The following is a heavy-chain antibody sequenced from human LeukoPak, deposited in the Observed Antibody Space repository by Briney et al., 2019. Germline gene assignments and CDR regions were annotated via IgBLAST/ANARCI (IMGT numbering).Heavy chain of an antibody. V-gene: IGHV4-59*01. CDR1: GGSISSYY. Sequence: SETLSLTCTVSGGSISSYYWSWIRQPPGKGLEWIGYIYYSGSTNHNPSLKSRVTISVDTSKNQFSLKLSSVTAADTAVYYCARADSSGYYVLDYWGQGTLVTVSS. CDR2: IYYSGST. CDR3: ARADSSGYYVLDY. J-gene: IGHJ4*02. D-gene: IGHD3-22*01.